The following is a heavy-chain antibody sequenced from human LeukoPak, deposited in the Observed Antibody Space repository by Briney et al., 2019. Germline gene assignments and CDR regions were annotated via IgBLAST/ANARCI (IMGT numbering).Heavy chain of an antibody. D-gene: IGHD2-2*02. CDR3: ARVQAVGVPVAIDAYYNYGVDV. J-gene: IGHJ6*02. Sequence: SVKVSCKASGGTFSKNAISWVRQAPGQGLEWMGRIIPVVGIAKYAQKFHARVTITADHTPTPGYMDRSRLRSEDKAVYYCARVQAVGVPVAIDAYYNYGVDVWGQGTTVTVSS. V-gene: IGHV1-69*04. CDR1: GGTFSKNA. CDR2: IIPVVGIA.